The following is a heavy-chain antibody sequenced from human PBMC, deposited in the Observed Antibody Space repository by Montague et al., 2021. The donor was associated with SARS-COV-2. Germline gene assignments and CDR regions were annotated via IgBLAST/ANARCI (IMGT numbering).Heavy chain of an antibody. CDR3: VRHPHYDGLNGPPDF. D-gene: IGHD3-9*01. Sequence: SETLSLTCTIPGVSDTGDDRRSTRQNSRKQGKSYGDVCYKKGTNFNPSLKSRVAISVDTSKNQFSLRLTSVTAADAAFYYCVRHPHYDGLNGPPDFWDQGTLVTVSS. J-gene: IGHJ4*02. V-gene: IGHV4-59*08. CDR1: GVSDTGDD. CDR2: VCYKKGT.